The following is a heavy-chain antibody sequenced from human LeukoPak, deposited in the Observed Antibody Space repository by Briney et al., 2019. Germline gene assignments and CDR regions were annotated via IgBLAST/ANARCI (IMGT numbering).Heavy chain of an antibody. D-gene: IGHD3-16*01. CDR1: GYTFTSYD. J-gene: IGHJ6*03. Sequence: ASVKVSCKASGYTFTSYDINWVRQATGQGLEWMGWMNPNSGNTGYAQKFQGRVTMTRNTSISTAYMELSSLRSEDTAVYYCARGLRGTSRNYYYYMDVWAKGPRSPSP. V-gene: IGHV1-8*01. CDR3: ARGLRGTSRNYYYYMDV. CDR2: MNPNSGNT.